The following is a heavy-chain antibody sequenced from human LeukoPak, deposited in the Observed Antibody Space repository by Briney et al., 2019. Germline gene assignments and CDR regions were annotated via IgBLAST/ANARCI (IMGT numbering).Heavy chain of an antibody. V-gene: IGHV1-2*02. CDR3: ARSRTGSGLLFDS. CDR2: INPNSGGT. Sequence: ASVKVSCKASGYTFTGYYMHGVPQAPGQGLEWMGWINPNSGGTNYAQKFQGRVTMTRDTSISTAYMELSRLRSDDTAVYYRARSRTGSGLLFDSWGQGTLVTVSS. D-gene: IGHD3/OR15-3a*01. J-gene: IGHJ4*02. CDR1: GYTFTGYY.